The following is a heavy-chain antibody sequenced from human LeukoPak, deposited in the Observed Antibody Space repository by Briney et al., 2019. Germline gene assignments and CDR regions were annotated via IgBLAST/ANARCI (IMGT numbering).Heavy chain of an antibody. CDR2: IYSGGST. D-gene: IGHD1-26*01. CDR1: GFTVSSNY. CDR3: ARDNEGGSI. Sequence: GGSLRLSCAASGFTVSSNYMSWVRQAPGKGLEWVSVIYSGGSTYYADSVKGRFTISSDNFKNTLYLQMNSLRADDTAVYCCARDNEGGSIWGQGTLVTVSS. J-gene: IGHJ4*02. V-gene: IGHV3-66*01.